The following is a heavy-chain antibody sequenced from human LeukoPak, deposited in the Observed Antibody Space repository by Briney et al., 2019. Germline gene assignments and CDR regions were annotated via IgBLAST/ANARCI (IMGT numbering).Heavy chain of an antibody. J-gene: IGHJ5*02. Sequence: SETLSLTCTVSGGSISGSSYYWGWIRQPPGKGLEWIGSIYYSGSTYYNPSLKSRVTISVDTSKNQFSLKLSSVTAADTAVYYCARLTRSSSWYSYNWFDPWGQGTLVTVSS. CDR3: ARLTRSSSWYSYNWFDP. V-gene: IGHV4-39*07. CDR2: IYYSGST. CDR1: GGSISGSSYY. D-gene: IGHD6-13*01.